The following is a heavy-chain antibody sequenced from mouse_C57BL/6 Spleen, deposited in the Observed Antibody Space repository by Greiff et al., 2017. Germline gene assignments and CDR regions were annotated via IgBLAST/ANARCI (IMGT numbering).Heavy chain of an antibody. CDR1: GFTFSNYW. V-gene: IGHV6-3*01. J-gene: IGHJ4*01. CDR2: IRLKSDNYAT. Sequence: EVKLVESGGGLVQPGGSMKLSCVASGFTFSNYWMNWVRQSPEQGLEWVAQIRLKSDNYATNYAVSVKGRFTISRDDSKSSVYLQMNNSRAEDNGMYYCTGIPLTGTRAMDYWGQGTSVTVSS. CDR3: TGIPLTGTRAMDY. D-gene: IGHD4-1*01.